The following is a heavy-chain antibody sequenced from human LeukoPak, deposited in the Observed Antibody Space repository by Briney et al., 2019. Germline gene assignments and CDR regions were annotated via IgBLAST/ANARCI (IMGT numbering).Heavy chain of an antibody. CDR2: IYTSGST. Sequence: SETLSLTCTVSGGSISSYYWSWIRQPAGKGLEWIGRIYTSGSTNYNPSLKSRVTMSVDTSKNQFSLKLSSVTAADTAVYYCARDSELPQRRDAFDIWGQGTMVTVSS. V-gene: IGHV4-4*07. D-gene: IGHD2-15*01. CDR1: GGSISSYY. CDR3: ARDSELPQRRDAFDI. J-gene: IGHJ3*02.